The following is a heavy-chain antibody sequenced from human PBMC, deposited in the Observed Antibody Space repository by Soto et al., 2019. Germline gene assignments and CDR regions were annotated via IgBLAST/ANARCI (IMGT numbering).Heavy chain of an antibody. J-gene: IGHJ5*02. CDR1: GFTFSNYG. CDR2: ISYDGSNK. V-gene: IGHV3-30*18. CDR3: AKGDWFDP. Sequence: QAQLVESGGGVVQPGRSLRLSCAASGFTFSNYGMHWVRQAPGKGLEWVAVISYDGSNKYYADSVKGRFSISRDNSKNTLYLQMNSLRAEDTAVYYCAKGDWFDPWGQGTLVTVSS.